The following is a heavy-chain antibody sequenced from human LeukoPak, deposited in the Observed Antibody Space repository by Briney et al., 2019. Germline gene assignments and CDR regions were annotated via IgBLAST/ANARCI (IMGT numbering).Heavy chain of an antibody. CDR3: ASSSLRGSDAFDI. V-gene: IGHV6-1*01. CDR1: GDSVSNNYAA. CDR2: TYYRSKWYT. D-gene: IGHD3-16*01. Sequence: SHTLSLTCAISGDSVSNNYAAWNWISQSPSRGLPWLGRTYYRSKWYTDYAVSVSSRITINPDASKNQFSLQLNSVTPEDTAVYYCASSSLRGSDAFDIWGQGTMVTVSS. J-gene: IGHJ3*02.